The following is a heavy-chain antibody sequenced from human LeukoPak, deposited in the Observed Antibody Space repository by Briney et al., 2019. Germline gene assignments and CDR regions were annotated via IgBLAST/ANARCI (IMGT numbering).Heavy chain of an antibody. CDR3: ARCPSYYLFDY. V-gene: IGHV4-34*01. J-gene: IGHJ4*02. Sequence: SETLSLTCAVCGGPFSGYYWSWIRQPPGKGLEWIGEINHSGSTNYNPSLKSRVTISVDTSKNQFSLKLSSVTAADTAVYYCARCPSYYLFDYWGQGTLVTVSS. CDR1: GGPFSGYY. CDR2: INHSGST. D-gene: IGHD3-10*01.